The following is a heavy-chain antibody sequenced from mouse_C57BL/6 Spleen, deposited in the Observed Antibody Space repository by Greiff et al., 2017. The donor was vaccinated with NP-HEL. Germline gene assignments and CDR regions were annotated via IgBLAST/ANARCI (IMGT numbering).Heavy chain of an antibody. Sequence: VQLKESGAELVRPGASVKLSCTASGFNIKDDYMHWVKQRPEQGLEWIGWIDPENGDTEYASKFQGKATITADTSSNTAYLQLSSLTSEDTAIYYSTTPPLIDYDYDGYYFDYWGQGTTLTVSS. D-gene: IGHD2-4*01. J-gene: IGHJ2*01. V-gene: IGHV14-4*01. CDR1: GFNIKDDY. CDR2: IDPENGDT. CDR3: TTPPLIDYDYDGYYFDY.